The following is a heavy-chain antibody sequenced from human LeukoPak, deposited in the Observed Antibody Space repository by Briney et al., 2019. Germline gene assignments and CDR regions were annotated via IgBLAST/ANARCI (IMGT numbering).Heavy chain of an antibody. CDR3: ARLGSGYDGLYYFDY. Sequence: SETLSLICTVSGGSISSYYWSWIRQPPGKGLEWIGYIYYSGSTNYNPSLKSRVTISVDTSKNQFSLKLSSVTAADTAVYYCARLGSGYDGLYYFDYWGQGTLVTVSS. J-gene: IGHJ4*02. CDR2: IYYSGST. D-gene: IGHD5-12*01. V-gene: IGHV4-59*08. CDR1: GGSISSYY.